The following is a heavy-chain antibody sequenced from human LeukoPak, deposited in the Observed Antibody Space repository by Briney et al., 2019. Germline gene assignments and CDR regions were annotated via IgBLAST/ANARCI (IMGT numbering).Heavy chain of an antibody. CDR3: ARGGYYYDNSAVDF. J-gene: IGHJ4*02. V-gene: IGHV3-30-3*01. CDR2: ISYDGSNK. CDR1: GFIFRSYV. D-gene: IGHD3-22*01. Sequence: GGSLRLSCAAAGFIFRSYVMHWIRQAPGKGLEWVALISYDGSNKYYADSVKGRFTISRDSSNNTLYLQLSSLTPEDTAVYYCARGGYYYDNSAVDFWGQGTLATVSS.